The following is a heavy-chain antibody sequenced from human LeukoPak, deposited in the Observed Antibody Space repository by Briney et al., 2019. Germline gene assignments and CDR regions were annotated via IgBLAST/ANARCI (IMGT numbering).Heavy chain of an antibody. V-gene: IGHV3-33*01. CDR1: GFTFSSYG. CDR3: ASETGRDAFDI. J-gene: IGHJ3*02. Sequence: GGSLRLSCAASGFTFSSYGMHWVRQAPGKGLEWVAVIWYDGSNKYYADSVKGRFTISRDNSKNTLYLQMNSLRTEDTAVYYCASETGRDAFDIWGQGTMVTVSS. CDR2: IWYDGSNK.